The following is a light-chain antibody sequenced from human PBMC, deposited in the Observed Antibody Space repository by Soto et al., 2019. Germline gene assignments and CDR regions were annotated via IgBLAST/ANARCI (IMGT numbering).Light chain of an antibody. CDR3: QQYNAYPYT. V-gene: IGKV1-5*03. CDR1: QSISSY. Sequence: DLQMTQSPSTLSASVGDRVTITCRASQSISSYLAWYQQKPGKAPNLLIYKASSLESGVPSRFSGSGSGTEFTLTISSLQPDDFATFYCQQYNAYPYTFGQGTKLEIE. CDR2: KAS. J-gene: IGKJ2*01.